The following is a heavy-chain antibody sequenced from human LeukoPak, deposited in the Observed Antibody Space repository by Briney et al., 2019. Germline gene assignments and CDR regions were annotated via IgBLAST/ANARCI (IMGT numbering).Heavy chain of an antibody. Sequence: GGSLKLSCAASGFTFSTYGMYWVRQAPGKGLEYVSSISSNGNTYYANPVKGRFTISRDNPKNTLYLQMGGLRDEDLAVYYCARARVAAKSGYMDVWGTGTTVTISS. CDR1: GFTFSTYG. CDR3: ARARVAAKSGYMDV. CDR2: ISSNGNT. V-gene: IGHV3-64*01. J-gene: IGHJ6*03. D-gene: IGHD2-15*01.